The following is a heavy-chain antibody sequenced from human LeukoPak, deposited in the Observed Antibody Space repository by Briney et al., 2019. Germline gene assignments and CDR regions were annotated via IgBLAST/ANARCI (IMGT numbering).Heavy chain of an antibody. CDR1: GGTFSNYA. J-gene: IGHJ6*02. Sequence: SVKVSCKSSGGTFSNYAISWVRQAPAQGLEWMGRIIPIFGIANYAQKLQGRVTITADKSTSTAYMELSSLRSEDTAVYYCARDQAVVVAAEDYYGMDVWGQGTTVTVSS. V-gene: IGHV1-69*04. CDR3: ARDQAVVVAAEDYYGMDV. D-gene: IGHD2-15*01. CDR2: IIPIFGIA.